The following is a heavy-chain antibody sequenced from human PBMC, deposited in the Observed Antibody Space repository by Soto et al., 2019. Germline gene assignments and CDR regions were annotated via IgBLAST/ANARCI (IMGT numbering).Heavy chain of an antibody. V-gene: IGHV3-33*01. D-gene: IGHD3-10*01. CDR1: GFTFSSYG. Sequence: QVPLVESGGGVVQPGRSLRLSCAASGFTFSSYGMHWVRQAPGKGLEWVAVIWYDGSNKYYADSVKGRFTISRDNSKNTLYLQMNSLRAEDTAVYYCARDGATMVRGVGWFDPWGQGTLVTVSS. CDR3: ARDGATMVRGVGWFDP. CDR2: IWYDGSNK. J-gene: IGHJ5*02.